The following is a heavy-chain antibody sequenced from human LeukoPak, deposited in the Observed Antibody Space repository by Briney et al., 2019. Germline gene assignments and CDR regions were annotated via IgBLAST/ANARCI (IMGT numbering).Heavy chain of an antibody. V-gene: IGHV4-4*07. D-gene: IGHD3-22*01. CDR2: IYTSGST. Sequence: PSETLSLTCTVSGGSISSYYWSWIRQPAGKGLEWIGRIYTSGSTNYNPSLKSRVTMSVDTSKNQFSLKLSSVTAADTAVYYCARAPYYYDSSGYRGLSDYFDYWGQGTLVTVSS. J-gene: IGHJ4*02. CDR3: ARAPYYYDSSGYRGLSDYFDY. CDR1: GGSISSYY.